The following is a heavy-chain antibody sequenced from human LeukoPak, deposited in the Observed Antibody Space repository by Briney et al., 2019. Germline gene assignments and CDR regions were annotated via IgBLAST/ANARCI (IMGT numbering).Heavy chain of an antibody. D-gene: IGHD5-12*01. Sequence: GGSLRLSCAASGFIFINYGLSWARQAPGKGLEWVSAISGSGGNTYHADSVKGRFTISRDNSKNTVYLQMESLRAEDTAVYYCAKGPPSGHDHYFDYWGQGTQVTVSS. CDR3: AKGPPSGHDHYFDY. V-gene: IGHV3-23*01. CDR2: ISGSGGNT. J-gene: IGHJ4*02. CDR1: GFIFINYG.